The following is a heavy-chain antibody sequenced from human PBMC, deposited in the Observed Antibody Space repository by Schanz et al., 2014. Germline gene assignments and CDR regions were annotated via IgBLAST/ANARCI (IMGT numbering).Heavy chain of an antibody. CDR3: ARDKGGYYPFDY. CDR2: VSSYDTTV. V-gene: IGHV3-11*04. J-gene: IGHJ4*02. D-gene: IGHD3-3*01. CDR1: GFTFADYY. Sequence: EQVLESGGGLFKPGGSLRLSCAGSGFTFADYYMTWIRQAPGKGLEWISYVSSYDTTVSYADSVKGRFTISRDNAKNSLYLQMNSLRAEDTAVYYCARDKGGYYPFDYWGQGTLVTVSS.